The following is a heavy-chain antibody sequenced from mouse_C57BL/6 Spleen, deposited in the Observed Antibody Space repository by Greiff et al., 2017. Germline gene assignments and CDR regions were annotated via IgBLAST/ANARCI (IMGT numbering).Heavy chain of an antibody. V-gene: IGHV5-17*01. Sequence: EVLLLEPGAGLVKPGGSLKLSCEASGFTFTAYGMHWVRQKPEKGLAWVAYISSGSSSIYYADKVKDRFTISRDNAKNTRFLQMTSRRSEDTAMYDCARADDGSSFDYWGQGTTLTVSS. D-gene: IGHD1-1*01. CDR3: ARADDGSSFDY. CDR1: GFTFTAYG. J-gene: IGHJ2*01. CDR2: ISSGSSSI.